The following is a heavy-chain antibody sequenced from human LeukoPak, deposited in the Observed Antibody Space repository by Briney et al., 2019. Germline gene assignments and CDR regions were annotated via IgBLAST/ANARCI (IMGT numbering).Heavy chain of an antibody. CDR1: GYTFTSYG. Sequence: ASVKVSCKASGYTFTSYGISWVRQAPGQGLEWMGWISAYNGNTNYAQKLQGRVTMTTDTSTSAAYMELRSLRSDDTAVYYCARGSYYYGSGSYYRVFDYWGQGTLVTVSS. J-gene: IGHJ4*02. CDR3: ARGSYYYGSGSYYRVFDY. CDR2: ISAYNGNT. V-gene: IGHV1-18*01. D-gene: IGHD3-10*01.